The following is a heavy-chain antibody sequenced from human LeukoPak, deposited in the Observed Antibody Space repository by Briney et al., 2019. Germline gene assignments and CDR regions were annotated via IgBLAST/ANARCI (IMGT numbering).Heavy chain of an antibody. CDR1: GFTFSSYG. CDR2: IWYDGSNQ. V-gene: IGHV3-33*01. CDR3: ARDRSVAGLLDS. J-gene: IGHJ4*02. D-gene: IGHD6-19*01. Sequence: GGSLRLSCAASGFTFSSYGMHWVRQAPGKGLEWLAVIWYDGSNQYYADSVKGRFTISRDNAKNSLYLQMNSLRAEDTAVYYCARDRSVAGLLDSWGQGTLVTVS.